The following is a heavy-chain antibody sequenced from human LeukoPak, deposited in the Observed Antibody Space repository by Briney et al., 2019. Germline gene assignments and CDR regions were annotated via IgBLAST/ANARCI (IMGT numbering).Heavy chain of an antibody. CDR3: AKDLRYYDSSGLDY. CDR2: ISWNSGSI. D-gene: IGHD3-22*01. CDR1: GFTVDDYA. Sequence: GGSLRLSCAASGFTVDDYAMHWVRQAPGKGLEWVSGISWNSGSIGYVDSVKGRFTISRDNAKNSLYLQMNSLRAEDTALYYCAKDLRYYDSSGLDYWGQGTLVTVSS. J-gene: IGHJ4*02. V-gene: IGHV3-9*01.